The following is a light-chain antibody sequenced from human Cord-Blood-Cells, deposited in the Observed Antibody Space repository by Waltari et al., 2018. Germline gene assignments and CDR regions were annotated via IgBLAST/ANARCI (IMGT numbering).Light chain of an antibody. V-gene: IGKV3-20*01. J-gene: IGKJ4*01. CDR1: QSVSSSY. CDR2: GAS. CDR3: QQYGSSPPLT. Sequence: ELALTQSPGTLSLSPGERATLSCRASQSVSSSYLAWYQQKPGQAPRFLIYGASSRATGIPDRFSGSGSGTDFTLTISRLEPEDFAVYYCQQYGSSPPLTFGGGTKVEIK.